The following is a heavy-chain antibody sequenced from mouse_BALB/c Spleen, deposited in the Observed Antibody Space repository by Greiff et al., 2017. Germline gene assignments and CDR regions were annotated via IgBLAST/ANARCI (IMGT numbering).Heavy chain of an antibody. J-gene: IGHJ4*01. CDR3: ASRGGGAMDY. CDR2: ISSGGSYT. CDR1: GFTFSSYA. D-gene: IGHD3-3*01. Sequence: EVQGVESGGGLVKPGGSLKLSCAASGFTFSSYAMSWVRQSPEKRLEWVAEISSGGSYTYYPDTVTGRFTISRDNAKNTLYLEMSSLRSEDTAMYYCASRGGGAMDYWGQGTSVTVSS. V-gene: IGHV5-9-4*01.